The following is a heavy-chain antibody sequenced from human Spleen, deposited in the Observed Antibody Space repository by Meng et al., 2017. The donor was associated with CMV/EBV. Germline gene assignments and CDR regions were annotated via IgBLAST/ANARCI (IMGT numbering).Heavy chain of an antibody. CDR3: ARDRYCSNTSCYTWGEATFDI. CDR1: GASISVSDYC. CDR2: ISYSGST. D-gene: IGHD2-2*02. V-gene: IGHV4-39*07. Sequence: SETLSLTCTVSGASISVSDYCWGWIRQPPGKGLEWIGSISYSGSTYYYPSLKSRVTISVDTCRNQSSLKLCSVTAADTAVYYCARDRYCSNTSCYTWGEATFDIWGQGTMVTVSS. J-gene: IGHJ3*02.